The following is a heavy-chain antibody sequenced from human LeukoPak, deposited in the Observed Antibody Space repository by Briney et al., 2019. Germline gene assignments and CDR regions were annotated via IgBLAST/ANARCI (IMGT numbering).Heavy chain of an antibody. CDR2: IYSGGST. CDR1: GCTVSSNY. Sequence: PGGSLRLSCAASGCTVSSNYMSWVRQAPGKGLEWVSVIYSGGSTYYADSVKGRFTISIDNSKNTLYLQMNSLRAEDTAVYYCARATWIQPDFDYWGQGTLVTVSS. CDR3: ARATWIQPDFDY. D-gene: IGHD5-18*01. J-gene: IGHJ4*02. V-gene: IGHV3-53*01.